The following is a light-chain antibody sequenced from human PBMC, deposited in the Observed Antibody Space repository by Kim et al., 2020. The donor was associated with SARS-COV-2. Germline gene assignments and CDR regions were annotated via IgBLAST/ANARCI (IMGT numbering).Light chain of an antibody. Sequence: SFLSASVGDRVTITCRASQGISSYLALYQQKPGKAPKLLIYAASTLQSGVPSRFSGSGSGTEFTLTISSLQPEDFATYYCQQPMRTFGQGTKLEI. CDR3: QQPMRT. CDR1: QGISSY. V-gene: IGKV1-9*01. CDR2: AAS. J-gene: IGKJ2*02.